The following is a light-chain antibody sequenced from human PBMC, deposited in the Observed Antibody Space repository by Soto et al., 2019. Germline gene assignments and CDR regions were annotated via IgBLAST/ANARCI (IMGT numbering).Light chain of an antibody. V-gene: IGLV1-44*01. CDR3: AAWDDSLNAVV. CDR1: SSNIGRNT. Sequence: QSVLTQPPSASGTPGQRVTISCCGSSSNIGRNTVNWYQQLPGTAPKVLIYSNNQRPSGVPDRLSGSKSGTSASLAISGLQSEDEADYYCAAWDDSLNAVVFGGGTKLTVL. J-gene: IGLJ2*01. CDR2: SNN.